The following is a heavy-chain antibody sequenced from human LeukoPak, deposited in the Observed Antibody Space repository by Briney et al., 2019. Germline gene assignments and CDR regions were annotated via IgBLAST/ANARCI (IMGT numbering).Heavy chain of an antibody. CDR3: ARALGGYFDY. CDR2: IYTSGST. J-gene: IGHJ4*02. CDR1: GGSISSGSYY. V-gene: IGHV4-61*02. Sequence: SETLSLTCTVSGGSISSGSYYWSWIRQPAGKGLEWIGRIYTSGSTNYNPSLKSRVTISVDTSKNQFSLKLSSVTAADTAVYYCARALGGYFDYWAREPWSPSPQ. D-gene: IGHD3-16*01.